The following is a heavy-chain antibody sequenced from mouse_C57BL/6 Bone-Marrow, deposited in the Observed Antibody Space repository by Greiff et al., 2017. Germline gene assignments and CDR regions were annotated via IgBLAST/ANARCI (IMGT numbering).Heavy chain of an antibody. CDR2: ISYDGSN. Sequence: EVKLMESGPGLVKPSQSLSLTCSVTGYSITSGYYWNWIRQFPGNKLEWMGYISYDGSNNYNPSLKNRMCITRDTSKNQFFLKLNSVTTEDTATYYCARGGLPYAMDYWGQGTSVTVSS. J-gene: IGHJ4*01. CDR3: ARGGLPYAMDY. D-gene: IGHD2-2*01. V-gene: IGHV3-6*01. CDR1: GYSITSGYY.